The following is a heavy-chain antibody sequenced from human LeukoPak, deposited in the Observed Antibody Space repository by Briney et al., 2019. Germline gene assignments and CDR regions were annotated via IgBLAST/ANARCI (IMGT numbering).Heavy chain of an antibody. CDR2: INPNSGGT. J-gene: IGHJ3*02. Sequence: ASVKVSCKASGYTFTGYYMHWVRQAPGQGLEWMGWINPNSGGTKYAQKFQGRVTMTGDAAISTAYMELNTVTFDDTAVYYCARDGVTTRRDALDIWGQGTMVTVSS. V-gene: IGHV1-2*02. CDR1: GYTFTGYY. D-gene: IGHD5-12*01. CDR3: ARDGVTTRRDALDI.